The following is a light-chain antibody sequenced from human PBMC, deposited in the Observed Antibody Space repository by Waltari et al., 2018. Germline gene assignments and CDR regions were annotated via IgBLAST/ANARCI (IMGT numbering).Light chain of an antibody. CDR1: SWHSTNV. CDR2: VNSDGRH. V-gene: IGLV4-69*01. CDR3: QNGGDCTCV. J-gene: IGLJ3*02. Sequence: QLVLTQSPSPSASLGAAFKLTCTLRSWHSTNVIAWLQKRPERSPRYLLKVNSDGRHNKGGEISDGVSGSSSGTAHYLTVCRLQSEDAVDFCCQNGGDCTCVFCGGTKLTVL.